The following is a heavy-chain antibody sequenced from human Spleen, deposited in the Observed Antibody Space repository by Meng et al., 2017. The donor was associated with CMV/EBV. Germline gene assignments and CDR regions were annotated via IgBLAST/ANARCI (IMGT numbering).Heavy chain of an antibody. CDR1: DLSASRHAMG. CDR3: VPKGLLTLLPPGRGADGSDSWFGP. V-gene: IGHV2-5*04. D-gene: IGHD3-16*01. CDR2: IYWSGDK. J-gene: IGHJ5*02. Sequence: SGPTLVKPTQTLTLTCSFSDLSASRHAMGVAWIRQPPGKALEWLALIYWSGDKRYSPSLKSRLTITKDTANNEVVLTMTNMDPVDTGTYYCVPKGLLTLLPPGRGADGSDSWFGPWGQGTLVTVSS.